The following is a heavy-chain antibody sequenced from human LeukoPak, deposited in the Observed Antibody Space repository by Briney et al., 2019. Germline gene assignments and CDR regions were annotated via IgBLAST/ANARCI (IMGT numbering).Heavy chain of an antibody. CDR3: ARDKPGIAAPDV. V-gene: IGHV3-23*01. Sequence: PGGSLRLSCAVSGITLSNYGMSWVRQAPGKGLEWVAGISGSGGSTNYADSVKGRFTISGDSAKNSLYLQMNSLRAEDAAVYYCARDKPGIAAPDVWGKGTTVTVSS. J-gene: IGHJ6*04. D-gene: IGHD6-13*01. CDR1: GITLSNYG. CDR2: ISGSGGST.